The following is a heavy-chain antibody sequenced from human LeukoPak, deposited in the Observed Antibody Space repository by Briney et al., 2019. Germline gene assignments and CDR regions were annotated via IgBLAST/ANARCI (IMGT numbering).Heavy chain of an antibody. D-gene: IGHD1-26*01. CDR1: GFTFSSYG. CDR2: ISYDGSNK. J-gene: IGHJ4*02. Sequence: PGGSLRLSCAASGFTFSSYGMHWVRQAPGKGLEWVAVISYDGSNKYYADSVEGRFTISRDNSKNTLYLQMNSLRAEDTAVYYCARDPNISGNYYTLDYWGQGTLVTVSS. V-gene: IGHV3-30*03. CDR3: ARDPNISGNYYTLDY.